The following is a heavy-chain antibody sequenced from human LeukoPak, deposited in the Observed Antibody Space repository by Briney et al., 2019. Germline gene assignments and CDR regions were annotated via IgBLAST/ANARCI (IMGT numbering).Heavy chain of an antibody. J-gene: IGHJ4*02. CDR2: ITGSGSTM. D-gene: IGHD3-3*01. CDR3: VSSRILDFDY. Sequence: GGSLRLSCAASGFIFSNYEMNWVRQAPGKGLEWLSFITGSGSTMYYADSVRGRFTISRDNAKNSLYLQVNSLRAEDTAVYHCVSSRILDFDYWGQGTLVTVSS. CDR1: GFIFSNYE. V-gene: IGHV3-48*03.